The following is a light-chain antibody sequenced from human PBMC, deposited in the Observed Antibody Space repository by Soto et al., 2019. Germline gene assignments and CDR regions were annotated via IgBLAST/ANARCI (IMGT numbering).Light chain of an antibody. CDR3: SSYAGSNNYV. CDR1: SSDVGGYNY. CDR2: GVS. Sequence: QSVLTQPPSASGSPGQSVTISCTGTSSDVGGYNYVSWYQQHPGKAPKLMIYGVSKRPSGVPDRFSGSKSGNTASLTVSGLQAEDEADYYRSSYAGSNNYVFGTGTKVTVL. V-gene: IGLV2-8*01. J-gene: IGLJ1*01.